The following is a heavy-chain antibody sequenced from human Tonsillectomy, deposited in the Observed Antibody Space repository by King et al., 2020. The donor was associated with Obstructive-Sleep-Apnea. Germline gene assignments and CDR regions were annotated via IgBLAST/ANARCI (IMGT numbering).Heavy chain of an antibody. D-gene: IGHD2-2*01. J-gene: IGHJ4*02. CDR3: ARIGYCSSTSCLNYDY. CDR2: IFSNDEK. V-gene: IGHV2-26*01. CDR1: GFSLSNAGMA. Sequence: TLKESGPVLVKPTETLTLTCTVSGFSLSNAGMAVSWIRQPPGKALEWLSHIFSNDEKFYSTSLKSRPTISKDTSKSQVVLIMTNMDPVDTATYYCARIGYCSSTSCLNYDYWGQGTLVTVSS.